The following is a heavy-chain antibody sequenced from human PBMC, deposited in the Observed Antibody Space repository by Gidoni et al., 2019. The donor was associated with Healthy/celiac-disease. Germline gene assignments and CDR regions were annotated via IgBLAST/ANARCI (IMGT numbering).Heavy chain of an antibody. Sequence: EVQLVESGGVVVQHGGSLRIPCSASGFTFDDYTMHWVRQAPGKGLELVSLISWDGGSTYYADSVKGRFTISRDNSKNSLYLQMNSLRTEDTALYYCAKASREGVYYFDYWGQGTLVTVSS. V-gene: IGHV3-43*01. J-gene: IGHJ4*02. CDR1: GFTFDDYT. CDR3: AKASREGVYYFDY. CDR2: ISWDGGST.